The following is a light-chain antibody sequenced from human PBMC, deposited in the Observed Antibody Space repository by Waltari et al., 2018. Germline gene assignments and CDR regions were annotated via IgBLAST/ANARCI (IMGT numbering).Light chain of an antibody. CDR2: WAS. CDR1: QSVLYSSNNKNY. CDR3: QQHYSSPFT. Sequence: DIVMTQSPDSLAVSLGERATINCKSSQSVLYSSNNKNYLAWYQQKPGQPPKVLFYWASTRESGVPDRFSGSGSGTDFTLTIISLQAEDVAVYYCQQHYSSPFTFGPGTKVDIK. J-gene: IGKJ3*01. V-gene: IGKV4-1*01.